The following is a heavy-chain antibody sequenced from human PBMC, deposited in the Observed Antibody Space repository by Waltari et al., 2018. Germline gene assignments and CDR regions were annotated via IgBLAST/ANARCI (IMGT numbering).Heavy chain of an antibody. J-gene: IGHJ4*02. V-gene: IGHV3-48*04. Sequence: EVQLVESGGGLVQPGGYLRLSCAASGFTFSSYRMNWVRQAPGKGLEWVSYISSSSSSIYYADTVKGRFTITRDNAKNTLYLQMNSLRAEDTAGYYCARDHGYSRYWGQGTLVTVSS. CDR1: GFTFSSYR. D-gene: IGHD6-13*01. CDR3: ARDHGYSRY. CDR2: ISSSSSSI.